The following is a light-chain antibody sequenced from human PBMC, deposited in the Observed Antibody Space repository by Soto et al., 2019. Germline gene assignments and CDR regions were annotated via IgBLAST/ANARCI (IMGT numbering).Light chain of an antibody. J-gene: IGKJ3*01. CDR1: QDINNY. CDR3: QRYNNGPPVT. CDR2: AAS. Sequence: DIQMTQSPSSLSSSVGERVTITCRASQDINNYLAWYQQKPGKPPKLLIYAASTLQSGVPSRFSGGGSGTDFTLTNNSLQPEDVATYYCQRYNNGPPVTFGPGTKV. V-gene: IGKV1-27*01.